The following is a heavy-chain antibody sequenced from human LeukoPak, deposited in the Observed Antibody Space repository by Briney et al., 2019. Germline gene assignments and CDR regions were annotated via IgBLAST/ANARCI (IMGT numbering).Heavy chain of an antibody. J-gene: IGHJ4*02. D-gene: IGHD3-22*01. Sequence: HPGGSLRLSCAASGFTFSSYWMSWVRQAPGKGLEWVAVISYDGSNKYYADSVKGRFTISRDNSKKTLYLQMGSLRPEDMAVYYCAKNYYDSSGYYAAPDSWGQGTLVTVSS. CDR2: ISYDGSNK. CDR3: AKNYYDSSGYYAAPDS. CDR1: GFTFSSYW. V-gene: IGHV3-30*18.